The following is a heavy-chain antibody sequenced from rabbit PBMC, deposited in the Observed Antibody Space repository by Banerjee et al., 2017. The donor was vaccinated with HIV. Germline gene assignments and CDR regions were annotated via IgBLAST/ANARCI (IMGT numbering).Heavy chain of an antibody. CDR3: ARDSYPFSSGYYPL. V-gene: IGHV1S45*01. J-gene: IGHJ4*01. CDR1: GFSFSGSYW. Sequence: QEQLEESGGDLVKPEGSLTLTCTASGFSFSGSYWICWVRQAPGKGLEWIACIYAISDSAYYANWVNGRFTISKTSSTTVTLQMTSLTAADTATYFCARDSYPFSSGYYPLWGPGTLVTVS. D-gene: IGHD1-1*01. CDR2: IYAISDSA.